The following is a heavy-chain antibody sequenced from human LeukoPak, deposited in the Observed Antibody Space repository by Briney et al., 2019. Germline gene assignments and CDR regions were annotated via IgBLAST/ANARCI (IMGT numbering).Heavy chain of an antibody. CDR3: ARSGCYFYFDY. Sequence: GGSLRLSCAASGFTFTSYWMGWVRQAPGEGLEWVANIKPDGSEHYYVDSVKGRFIISRDNAKNSVYLQMNSLRAEDTAVYYCARSGCYFYFDYWGQGTLVTVSS. V-gene: IGHV3-7*01. J-gene: IGHJ4*02. CDR1: GFTFTSYW. CDR2: IKPDGSEH. D-gene: IGHD3-10*01.